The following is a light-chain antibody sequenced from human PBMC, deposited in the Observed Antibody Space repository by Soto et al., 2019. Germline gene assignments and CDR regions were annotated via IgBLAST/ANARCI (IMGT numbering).Light chain of an antibody. Sequence: QSVLTPTASVSGSPGLSITISCTGTSSDVGAYNFVSWYQQHPDKAPKLMIFDVSNRPSGVSNRFSGSKSGNTASLTISGLQSEDEAEYYCGSYTTSSNYVFGTGTKVTVL. CDR2: DVS. CDR3: GSYTTSSNYV. CDR1: SSDVGAYNF. J-gene: IGLJ1*01. V-gene: IGLV2-14*03.